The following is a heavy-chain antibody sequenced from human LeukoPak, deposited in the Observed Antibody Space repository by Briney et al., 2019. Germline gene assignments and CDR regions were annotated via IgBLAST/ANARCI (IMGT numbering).Heavy chain of an antibody. V-gene: IGHV4-61*02. CDR2: IYTSGST. Sequence: SETLSLTCTVSGGSISSGSYYWSWIRQPAGKGLEWIGRIYTSGSTNYNPSLKSRVTISVDTSKNQFSLKLSSVTAADTAVYYCASEHYDSSGYYVYWGQGTLVTVSS. CDR1: GGSISSGSYY. CDR3: ASEHYDSSGYYVY. D-gene: IGHD3-22*01. J-gene: IGHJ4*02.